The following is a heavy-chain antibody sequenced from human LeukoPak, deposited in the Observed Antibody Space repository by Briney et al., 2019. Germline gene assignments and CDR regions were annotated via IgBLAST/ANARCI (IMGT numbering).Heavy chain of an antibody. V-gene: IGHV3-7*01. J-gene: IGHJ4*02. CDR2: IKQDGTEK. CDR3: TRHVATTTLFNY. D-gene: IGHD5-12*01. CDR1: GFTFSSYL. Sequence: GGSLRLSCAASGFTFSSYLMTWFRQAPGKGLGWVASIKQDGTEKYYVDSVKGRFTISRDNAKNSLYLQMNSLRAEDTAVYYCTRHVATTTLFNYWGQGTQVTVSS.